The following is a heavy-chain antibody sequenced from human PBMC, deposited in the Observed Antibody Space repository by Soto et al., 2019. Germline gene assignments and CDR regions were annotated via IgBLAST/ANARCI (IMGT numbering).Heavy chain of an antibody. Sequence: EVQLVQSGAEVKKPGESLRISCKGSGYSFTSYWISWVRQMPGKGLEWMGRIDPSDSYTNYSPSFQGHVTISADKSISTAYLQWSSLKASDTAMYYCARHGEGATTSEHPRDNWFDPWGQGTLVTVSS. CDR1: GYSFTSYW. J-gene: IGHJ5*02. CDR3: ARHGEGATTSEHPRDNWFDP. D-gene: IGHD1-26*01. V-gene: IGHV5-10-1*01. CDR2: IDPSDSYT.